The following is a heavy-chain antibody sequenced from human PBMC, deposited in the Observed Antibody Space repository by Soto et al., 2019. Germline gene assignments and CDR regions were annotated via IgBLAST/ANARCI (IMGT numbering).Heavy chain of an antibody. CDR3: TSSLGYCSGGSCPFDY. J-gene: IGHJ4*02. D-gene: IGHD2-15*01. Sequence: GGSLRLSCAASGFTFSNAWMSWVRQAPGKGLEWVGRIKSKTDGGTTDYAAPVKGRFTISRDDSKNTLYLQMNSLKTEDTAVYYCTSSLGYCSGGSCPFDYWGQGTLVTVSS. V-gene: IGHV3-15*01. CDR1: GFTFSNAW. CDR2: IKSKTDGGTT.